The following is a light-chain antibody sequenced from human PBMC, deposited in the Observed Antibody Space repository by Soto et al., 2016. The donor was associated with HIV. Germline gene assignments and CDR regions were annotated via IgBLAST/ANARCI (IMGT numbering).Light chain of an antibody. CDR1: QSVSVW. Sequence: DIQMTQFPSTLSASIGDRVTITCRASQSVSVWLAWYQQKPGKAPNLLIFKTSTLEIGVPSRFNGSGSGTDFTLTISCLQPEDFATYYCQQYYSYSWTFGQGTKLEIK. CDR3: QQYYSYSWT. J-gene: IGKJ1*01. CDR2: KTS. V-gene: IGKV1-5*03.